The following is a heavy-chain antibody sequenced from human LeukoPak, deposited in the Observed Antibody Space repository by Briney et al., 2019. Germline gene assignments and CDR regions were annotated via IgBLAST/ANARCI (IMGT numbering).Heavy chain of an antibody. V-gene: IGHV3-15*04. D-gene: IGHD6-6*01. Sequence: GGSLRLSCAASGFTLSNAWVTWVRQAPGKGLEWVGRIGSKVDGGTTDYAAPVNARFTISRDDSKNTLYLQMSSLKTEDTGVYYCATGIYTSSSFFFDYWGQGTLVTVSS. CDR3: ATGIYTSSSFFFDY. CDR2: IGSKVDGGTT. CDR1: GFTLSNAW. J-gene: IGHJ4*02.